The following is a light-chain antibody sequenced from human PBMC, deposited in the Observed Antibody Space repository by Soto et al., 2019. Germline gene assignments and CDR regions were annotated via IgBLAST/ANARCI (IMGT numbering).Light chain of an antibody. Sequence: IQMTQSPSSVSAAVGDRVTITCRASQVISSWLAWYQQRPGTAPKLLIYGATTLRSGVPSRFSGSESGTEFTLTITSLQHEDSATYYSQQASSLPFTVGGGTKVEIQ. CDR3: QQASSLPFT. CDR1: QVISSW. V-gene: IGKV1-12*02. J-gene: IGKJ4*01. CDR2: GAT.